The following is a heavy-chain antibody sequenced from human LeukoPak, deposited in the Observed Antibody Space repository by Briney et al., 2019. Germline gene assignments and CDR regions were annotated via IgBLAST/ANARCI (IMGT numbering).Heavy chain of an antibody. J-gene: IGHJ4*02. CDR1: GFTFSNYG. CDR2: ISYDGTNT. V-gene: IGHV3-30*18. Sequence: GGSLRLSCAASGFTFSNYGMHWVRQAPGRGLEWVAVISYDGTNTYYADSVKGRFTISRDNSKDTLYLQMNSLRAEDTAVYYCAKDPSGLHGDLDYWGQGTLVTISS. CDR3: AKDPSGLHGDLDY. D-gene: IGHD4-17*01.